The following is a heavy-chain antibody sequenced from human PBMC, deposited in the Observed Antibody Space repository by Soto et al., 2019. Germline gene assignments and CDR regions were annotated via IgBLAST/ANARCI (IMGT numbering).Heavy chain of an antibody. D-gene: IGHD1-7*01. Sequence: GASVKVSCKASGYTFTGYYMHWVRQAPGQGLEWMGWINPNSGGTNYAQKFQGWVTMTRDTSISTAYMELSRLRSDDTAVYYCARDISKRLELRGVWFDPWGQGTLVTVSS. V-gene: IGHV1-2*04. CDR1: GYTFTGYY. CDR3: ARDISKRLELRGVWFDP. J-gene: IGHJ5*02. CDR2: INPNSGGT.